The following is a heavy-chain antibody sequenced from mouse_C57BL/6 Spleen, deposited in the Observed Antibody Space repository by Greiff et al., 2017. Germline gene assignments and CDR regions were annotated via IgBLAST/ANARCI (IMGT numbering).Heavy chain of an antibody. CDR3: TTLYYGSSYEGYFDV. J-gene: IGHJ1*03. D-gene: IGHD1-1*01. Sequence: EVQLQQSGAELVRPGASVKLSCTASGFNIKDDYMHWVKQRPEQGLEWIGWIDPENGDTEYASKFQGKATITADTSSNTAYLQLSSLTSEDTAVYYWTTLYYGSSYEGYFDVWGTGTTVTVSS. V-gene: IGHV14-4*01. CDR2: IDPENGDT. CDR1: GFNIKDDY.